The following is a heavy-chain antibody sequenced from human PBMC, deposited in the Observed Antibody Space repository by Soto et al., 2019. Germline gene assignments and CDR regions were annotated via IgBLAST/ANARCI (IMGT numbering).Heavy chain of an antibody. D-gene: IGHD3-22*01. J-gene: IGHJ3*02. CDR3: ARSSYYYDSSGYYHPRAFDI. Sequence: GASMKVFCQAFGYTFTRFEINRGRQAPGQRLEGKGWMNPNSGNTGYAQKFQGRVTMTRNTSISTAYMELSSLRSEDTAVYYCARSSYYYDSSGYYHPRAFDIWGQGTMVTVSS. CDR1: GYTFTRFE. V-gene: IGHV1-8*01. CDR2: MNPNSGNT.